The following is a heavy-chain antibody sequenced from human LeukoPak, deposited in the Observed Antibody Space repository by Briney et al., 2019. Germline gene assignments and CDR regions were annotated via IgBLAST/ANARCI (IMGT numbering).Heavy chain of an antibody. J-gene: IGHJ4*02. CDR1: GFSFSTYW. CDR3: ARRFEYSSSSIDY. Sequence: PGGSLRLSCEVSGFSFSTYWMSWVRQAPGKGLEWVGQTNEHETEKYYGDAVRGRFTIYRDNTKNSLYLQMNSLRPEDTAVYYCARRFEYSSSSIDYWGQGTLVTVSS. D-gene: IGHD6-6*01. CDR2: TNEHETEK. V-gene: IGHV3-7*01.